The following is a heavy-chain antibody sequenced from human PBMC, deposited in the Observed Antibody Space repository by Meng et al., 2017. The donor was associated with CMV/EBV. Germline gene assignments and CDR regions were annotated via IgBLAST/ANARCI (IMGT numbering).Heavy chain of an antibody. D-gene: IGHD3-3*01. CDR2: IKQDGSEK. J-gene: IGHJ6*02. V-gene: IGHV3-7*01. CDR1: GFTFSSYW. Sequence: GESLKISCAASGFTFSSYWMCWVRQAPGKGLEWVANIKQDGSEKYYVDSVKGRFTISRDNAKNSLYLQMNRLRAEDTAVYYCARDTKTYYDFWSGPSGYGMDVWGQGTTVTVSS. CDR3: ARDTKTYYDFWSGPSGYGMDV.